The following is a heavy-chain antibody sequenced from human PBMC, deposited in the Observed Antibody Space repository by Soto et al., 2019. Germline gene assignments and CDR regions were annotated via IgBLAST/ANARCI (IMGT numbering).Heavy chain of an antibody. Sequence: GGSLRLSCAASGFTFSSYWMSWVRQAPGKGLEWVANIKQDGSEKYYVDSVKGRFTISRDKAKNSLYLQMNSLRAEDTAVYYCARDPRGAHFDYWGQGTLVTVSS. D-gene: IGHD3-16*01. CDR1: GFTFSSYW. J-gene: IGHJ4*02. CDR3: ARDPRGAHFDY. CDR2: IKQDGSEK. V-gene: IGHV3-7*01.